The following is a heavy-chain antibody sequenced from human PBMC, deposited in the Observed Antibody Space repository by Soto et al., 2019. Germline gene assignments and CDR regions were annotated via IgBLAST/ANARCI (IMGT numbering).Heavy chain of an antibody. D-gene: IGHD2-15*01. CDR2: IIPMFAAS. V-gene: IGHV1-69*01. CDR1: GGSFSDFT. CDR3: ARGGIVAVPAALSSYHDYTNYRFDS. Sequence: QVHLAQSGAEVRKPGSSVNISCRASGGSFSDFTFSWVRQAPGQGLEWVGGIIPMFAASKYAQRFQGRVTMTADASTKTFSLALSSLTSDDTAVYYCARGGIVAVPAALSSYHDYTNYRFDSWGQGTLVSVSS. J-gene: IGHJ4*02.